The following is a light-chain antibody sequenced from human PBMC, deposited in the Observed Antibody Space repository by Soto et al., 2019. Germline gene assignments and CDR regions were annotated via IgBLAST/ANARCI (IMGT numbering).Light chain of an antibody. CDR1: QGIRNF. Sequence: DIQMTQSPTSLSASVGDRVTITCRASQGIRNFVAWYQQKPGKAPKLLIYAASTLQSGVQSRFSGSGSGTDFTLSINSLQPEDVATYSCQKYSSVPFFGPGTKVEIK. CDR2: AAS. V-gene: IGKV1-27*01. J-gene: IGKJ3*01. CDR3: QKYSSVPF.